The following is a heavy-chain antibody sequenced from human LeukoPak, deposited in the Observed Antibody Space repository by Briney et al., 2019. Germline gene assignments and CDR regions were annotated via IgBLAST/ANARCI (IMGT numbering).Heavy chain of an antibody. D-gene: IGHD6-6*01. J-gene: IGHJ4*02. CDR2: IYSSGST. CDR3: ARDGGLAPYSSSTPFDY. V-gene: IGHV3-66*03. CDR1: GFTVSTNY. Sequence: GGSLRLSCAASGFTVSTNYMSWVRQAPGKGLEGVSVIYSSGSTYYADSVKGRFTIFRDNSKNTLYPQMNSLRAEDTAVYYCARDGGLAPYSSSTPFDYWGQGTLVTVSS.